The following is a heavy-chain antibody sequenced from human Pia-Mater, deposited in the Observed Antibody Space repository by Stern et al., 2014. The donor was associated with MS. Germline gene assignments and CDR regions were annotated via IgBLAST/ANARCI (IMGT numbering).Heavy chain of an antibody. CDR1: GG. V-gene: IGHV1-69*06. J-gene: IGHJ5*02. Sequence: VQLVESGAEVKKPGSSVKVSCKSSGGISWVRQAPGQGLEWMGGVLPFVGTSNYAQKFQGRVIIAADTSTNTTYLHLSRLTSADTAVYYCARGSGDNWFGPWGQGTLVTVSS. D-gene: IGHD3-10*01. CDR3: ARGSGDNWFGP. CDR2: VLPFVGTS.